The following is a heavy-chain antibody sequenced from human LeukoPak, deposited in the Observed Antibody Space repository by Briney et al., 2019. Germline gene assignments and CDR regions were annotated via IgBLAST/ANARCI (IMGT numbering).Heavy chain of an antibody. CDR3: ASSLYDTRGYYFDY. D-gene: IGHD3-22*01. Sequence: SETLSLTCAVYGGSFSGYYWSWIRQPPGKGLEWIGEINHSGSTNYNPSLKSRVTISVDTSKNQFSLKLTSVTAADTAMYYCASSLYDTRGYYFDYWGQGTLVTVSS. J-gene: IGHJ4*02. CDR2: INHSGST. CDR1: GGSFSGYY. V-gene: IGHV4-34*01.